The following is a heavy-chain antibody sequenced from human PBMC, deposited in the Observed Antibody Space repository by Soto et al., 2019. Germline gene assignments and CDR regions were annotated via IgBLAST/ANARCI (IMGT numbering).Heavy chain of an antibody. CDR1: GGSFSGYY. J-gene: IGHJ4*02. CDR3: VRTYSSSWFPFDY. CDR2: INQSGST. Sequence: VQLERWGAGLLKPSETLSLTCAVSGGSFSGYYWSWIRQPPGKGLEWIGEINQSGSTNYNPSLKSRVTISVDTSKNQFSLKLSSVTAADTAVYYCVRTYSSSWFPFDYWGQGTLVTVSS. V-gene: IGHV4-34*01. D-gene: IGHD6-13*01.